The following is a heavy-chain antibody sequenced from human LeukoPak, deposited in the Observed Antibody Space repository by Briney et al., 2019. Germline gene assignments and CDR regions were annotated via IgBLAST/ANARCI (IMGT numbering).Heavy chain of an antibody. D-gene: IGHD3-3*01. J-gene: IGHJ4*02. Sequence: YPSETLSLTCTVSGGSISSSSYYWGWIRQPPGKGLEWIGSIYYSGSTYYNPSLKSRVTISVDTSKNQFSLKLSSVTAADTAVYCCARGNDLLLRFLEQYYFDYWGQGTLVTVSS. CDR3: ARGNDLLLRFLEQYYFDY. CDR1: GGSISSSSYY. CDR2: IYYSGST. V-gene: IGHV4-39*01.